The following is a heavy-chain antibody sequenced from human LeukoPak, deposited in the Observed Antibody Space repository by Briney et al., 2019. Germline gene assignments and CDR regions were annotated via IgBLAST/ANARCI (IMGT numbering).Heavy chain of an antibody. V-gene: IGHV3-23*01. CDR3: ANGNRCTSPNCLGYYYFYMDV. CDR2: FSGSGGTT. CDR1: GFTFSSYA. Sequence: TGGSLRLSCAASGFTFSSYAMNWVRRAPGRGLEWVSGFSGSGGTTYYADSVKGRFTISRDNSKNTLYLQMNSLRAEDTAVYYCANGNRCTSPNCLGYYYFYMDVWGKGTTVTVSS. J-gene: IGHJ6*03. D-gene: IGHD2-8*01.